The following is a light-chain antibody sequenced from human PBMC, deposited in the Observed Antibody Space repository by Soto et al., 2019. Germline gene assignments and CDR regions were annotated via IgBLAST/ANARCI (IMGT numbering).Light chain of an antibody. Sequence: VMTQSPLSLPVTPGEPASIFCRSSQSLLQSHGYNYLDWFLQKSGQSPQLLIYLGSDRASGVPDRFSGSGSGTDFTLKISRVEAEDVAVYYSKQALQTSFGPGTKVDIK. V-gene: IGKV2-28*01. CDR2: LGS. J-gene: IGKJ3*01. CDR3: KQALQTS. CDR1: QSLLQSHGYNY.